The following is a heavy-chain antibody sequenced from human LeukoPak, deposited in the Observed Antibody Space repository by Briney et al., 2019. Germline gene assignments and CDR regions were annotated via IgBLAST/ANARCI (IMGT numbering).Heavy chain of an antibody. CDR3: AREENYYDSSGYYCAFDI. Sequence: SETLSLTCAVYGGSFSGYFWSWIRQPPRKGLEWIGEINHSGSTNYNPSLTSRVTISVDTSKNQFSLKLSSVTAADTAVYYCAREENYYDSSGYYCAFDIWGQGTMVTVSS. CDR2: INHSGST. V-gene: IGHV4-34*01. D-gene: IGHD3-22*01. CDR1: GGSFSGYF. J-gene: IGHJ3*02.